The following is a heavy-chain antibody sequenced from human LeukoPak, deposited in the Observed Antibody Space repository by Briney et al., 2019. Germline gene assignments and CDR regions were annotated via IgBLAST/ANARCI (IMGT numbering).Heavy chain of an antibody. V-gene: IGHV3-21*01. CDR3: AKGASLGQWLAN. CDR2: VSSSSNYI. J-gene: IGHJ4*02. CDR1: GFTFSSYS. Sequence: PGESLRLSCAASGFTFSSYSMNWVRQAPGKGLEWVSSVSSSSNYIYYADSVKGRFTISRDNAKNSLYLQVNSLRAEDTAVYYCAKGASLGQWLANWDQGTLVTVSS. D-gene: IGHD6-19*01.